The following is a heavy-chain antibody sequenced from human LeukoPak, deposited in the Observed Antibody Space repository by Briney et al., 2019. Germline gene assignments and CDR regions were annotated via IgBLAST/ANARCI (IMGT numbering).Heavy chain of an antibody. V-gene: IGHV3-7*03. D-gene: IGHD3/OR15-3a*01. Sequence: GESLRLPCTASGFSSRTHWMSWVRQAPGKGLEWVANIRPDGGERYYGDSLKGRFTISRDNDKNSLYLQMNFLRADDTAIYYCTRQGDWNFEFWGQGTLVTVSS. CDR2: IRPDGGER. J-gene: IGHJ4*02. CDR1: GFSSRTHW. CDR3: TRQGDWNFEF.